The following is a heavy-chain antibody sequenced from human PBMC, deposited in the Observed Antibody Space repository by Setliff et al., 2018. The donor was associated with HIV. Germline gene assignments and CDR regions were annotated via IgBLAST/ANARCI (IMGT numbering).Heavy chain of an antibody. D-gene: IGHD3-3*01. J-gene: IGHJ4*02. V-gene: IGHV4-39*01. CDR1: GFSIGRTSYY. Sequence: SETLSLTCSVSGFSIGRTSYYWGWISQSPGKGLECIGSVDYSGSFNVISTLRNRLTISVDTSTNQFYLNLRSVTVADTAVYFCARLGYYNLWSGYWTGFWGQGMLVTVSS. CDR2: VDYSGSF. CDR3: ARLGYYNLWSGYWTGF.